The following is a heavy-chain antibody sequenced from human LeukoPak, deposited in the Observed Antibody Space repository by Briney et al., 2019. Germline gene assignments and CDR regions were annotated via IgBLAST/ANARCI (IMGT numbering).Heavy chain of an antibody. D-gene: IGHD3-3*01. CDR2: TRNKANSYTT. Sequence: GGSLRLSCAASGFTFSDYYMDWVRQAPGKGLEWVGRTRNKANSYTTEYAASVKGRFTISRDDSKNSLYLQMNSLKTEDTAVYYCARDLYDFWSGYYTPGGYWGQGTLVTVSS. J-gene: IGHJ4*02. CDR1: GFTFSDYY. CDR3: ARDLYDFWSGYYTPGGY. V-gene: IGHV3-72*01.